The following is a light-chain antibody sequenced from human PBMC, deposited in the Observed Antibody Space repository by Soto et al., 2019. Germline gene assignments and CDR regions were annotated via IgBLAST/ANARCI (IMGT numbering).Light chain of an antibody. Sequence: QLVLTQPASVSGSPGQSITISCTGTSSDVGGYNYVSWYQQHSGKAPKFMIYDVSNRPSGVSNHFSGSKSGNTASLTISGLQAEDEVDYCCSSYTNTNTQQIVFGTETRLAVL. CDR2: DVS. CDR3: SSYTNTNTQQIV. CDR1: SSDVGGYNY. V-gene: IGLV2-14*01. J-gene: IGLJ1*01.